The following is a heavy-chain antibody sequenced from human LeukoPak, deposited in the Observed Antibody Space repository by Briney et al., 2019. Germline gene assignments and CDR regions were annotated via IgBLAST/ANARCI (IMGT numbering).Heavy chain of an antibody. CDR2: ITKNGDKT. J-gene: IGHJ4*02. V-gene: IGHV3-23*01. CDR1: GMTFSNSA. D-gene: IGHD6-13*01. CDR3: ARPHFSSSWYWDY. Sequence: GGSLRLSCVPSGMTFSNSALNWVRQAPGKGLEWVATITKNGDKTYYADSVRGLFSISRDTFRDTLYLQMNSLRAEDTAVYYCARPHFSSSWYWDYWGQGTLVTVSS.